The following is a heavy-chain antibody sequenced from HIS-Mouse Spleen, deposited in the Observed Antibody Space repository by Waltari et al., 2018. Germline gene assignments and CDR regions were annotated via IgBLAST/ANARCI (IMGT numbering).Heavy chain of an antibody. J-gene: IGHJ3*02. D-gene: IGHD6-13*01. Sequence: QVQLVQSGAEVKKPGASVKVSCKASGYTFTGYYMHRVRQAPGQGLEWMGWINPNSGGTNYAQKFQGRVTMTRDTSISTAYMELSRLRSDDTAVYYCARDRRIAALLDAFDIWGQGTMVTVSS. CDR1: GYTFTGYY. V-gene: IGHV1-2*02. CDR2: INPNSGGT. CDR3: ARDRRIAALLDAFDI.